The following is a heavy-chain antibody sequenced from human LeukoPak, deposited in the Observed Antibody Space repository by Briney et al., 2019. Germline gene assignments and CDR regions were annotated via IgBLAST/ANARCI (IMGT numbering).Heavy chain of an antibody. J-gene: IGHJ4*02. D-gene: IGHD3-16*01. CDR2: IKQDGSEK. CDR1: GFTFSSYW. Sequence: GGFLRLSCAASGFTFSSYWMSWVRQAPGKGLEWVANIKQDGSEKYYVDSVKGRFTISRDNAKNSLYLQMNSLRAEDTAVYYCARVSTMITFGGVLYYFDYWGQGTLVTVSS. V-gene: IGHV3-7*01. CDR3: ARVSTMITFGGVLYYFDY.